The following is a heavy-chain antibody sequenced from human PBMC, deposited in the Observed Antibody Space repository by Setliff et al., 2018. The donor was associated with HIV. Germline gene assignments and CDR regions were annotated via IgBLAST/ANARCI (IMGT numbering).Heavy chain of an antibody. J-gene: IGHJ4*02. CDR1: GGSISSCY. CDR2: IYYIGST. CDR3: ARDYYGGYGDYDFGNYFDY. D-gene: IGHD4-17*01. V-gene: IGHV4-59*12. Sequence: SETLSLTCTVSGGSISSCYWSWIRQPPGKGLEWIGYIYYIGSTNYNPSLKSRVTMSVDTSKNQFSLKLTSVTAADTAVYYCARDYYGGYGDYDFGNYFDYWGQGTLVTVSS.